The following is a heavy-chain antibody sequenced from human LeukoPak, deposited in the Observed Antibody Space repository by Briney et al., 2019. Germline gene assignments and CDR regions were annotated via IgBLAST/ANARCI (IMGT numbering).Heavy chain of an antibody. Sequence: GASVKVSCKASGGTFSSYAISWVRQAPGQGLEWMGGIIPIFGTANYAQKFQGRVTITADESTSTAYMELSSLRSEDTAVYYCARGVHDYSKPYGAFDIWGQGTMVTVSS. J-gene: IGHJ3*02. CDR2: IIPIFGTA. V-gene: IGHV1-69*13. CDR3: ARGVHDYSKPYGAFDI. D-gene: IGHD4-11*01. CDR1: GGTFSSYA.